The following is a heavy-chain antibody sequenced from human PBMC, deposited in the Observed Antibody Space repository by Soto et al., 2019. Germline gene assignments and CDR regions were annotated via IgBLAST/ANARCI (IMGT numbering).Heavy chain of an antibody. CDR3: ARTGPQVASGLDY. D-gene: IGHD3-10*01. CDR2: IYYSGST. Sequence: SETLSLTCTVSGVSISSYYWSWIRQPPGKGLEWIGYIYYSGSTNYNPSLKSRVTISVDTSKNQFSLKLSSVTAADTAVYYCARTGPQVASGLDYWGQGTLVTVSS. J-gene: IGHJ4*02. CDR1: GVSISSYY. V-gene: IGHV4-59*01.